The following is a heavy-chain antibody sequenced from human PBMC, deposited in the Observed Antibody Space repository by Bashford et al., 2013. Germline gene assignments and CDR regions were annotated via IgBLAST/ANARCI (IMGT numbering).Heavy chain of an antibody. CDR1: GYTFTTYG. J-gene: IGHJ3*02. CDR3: ARDGRRRVDALDI. Sequence: ASVKVSCKASGYTFTTYGITWVRQAPGQGLEWMGIINPNSDYTNYTQKFQGRVTMTRDTSSSTAYMELSRLRSDDSAVYYCARDGRRRVDALDIWGQGTLVTVSS. CDR2: INPNSDYT. V-gene: IGHV1-2*02. D-gene: IGHD6-13*01.